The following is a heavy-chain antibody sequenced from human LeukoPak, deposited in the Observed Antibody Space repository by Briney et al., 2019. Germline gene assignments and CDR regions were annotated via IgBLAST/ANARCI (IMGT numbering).Heavy chain of an antibody. D-gene: IGHD5-12*01. Sequence: ASVKVSCKASGYTFSSYGINWVRQAPGQGLEWMGWISAYNGNTNYAQKYQGRVTMTTDTSTNTAYMALRSLRSDDTAVYYCARGGYTGYDSVEGVDYWGQGTLVTVSS. V-gene: IGHV1-18*01. CDR3: ARGGYTGYDSVEGVDY. CDR2: ISAYNGNT. CDR1: GYTFSSYG. J-gene: IGHJ4*02.